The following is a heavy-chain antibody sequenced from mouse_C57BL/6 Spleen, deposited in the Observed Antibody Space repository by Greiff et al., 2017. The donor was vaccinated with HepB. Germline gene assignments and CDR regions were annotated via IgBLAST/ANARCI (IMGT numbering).Heavy chain of an antibody. CDR3: ARYDYDDWYFDV. V-gene: IGHV5-17*01. CDR1: GFTFSDYG. D-gene: IGHD2-4*01. CDR2: ISSGSSTI. Sequence: EVNLVESGGGLVKPGGSLKLSCAASGFTFSDYGMHWVRQAPEKGLEWVAYISSGSSTIYYADTVKGRFTISRDNAKNTLFLQMTSLRSEDTAMYYCARYDYDDWYFDVWGTGTTVTVSS. J-gene: IGHJ1*03.